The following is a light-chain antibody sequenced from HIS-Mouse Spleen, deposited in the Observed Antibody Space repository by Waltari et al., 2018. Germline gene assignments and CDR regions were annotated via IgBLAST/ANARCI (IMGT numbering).Light chain of an antibody. CDR3: CSYAGSSTWV. CDR1: KLGDKY. CDR2: QDS. V-gene: IGLV3-1*01. J-gene: IGLJ3*02. Sequence: SYELTQPPSVSVSPGQTASITCSGDKLGDKYACWYQQKPGQSPVLVIYQDSKRPSGIPERFPGSNSGNTATLTISGTQAMDEADYYCCSYAGSSTWVFGGGTKLTVL.